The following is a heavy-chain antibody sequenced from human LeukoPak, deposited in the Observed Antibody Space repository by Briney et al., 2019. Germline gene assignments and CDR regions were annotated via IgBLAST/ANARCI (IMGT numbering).Heavy chain of an antibody. CDR3: AKDPSSSWRGYMDV. Sequence: GGSLRLSCAASGFTFDDYAMHWVRHAPGKGLEWVSLISWDGGSTYYADSVKGRFTISRDNSKNSLYLQMNSLRAEDTALYYCAKDPSSSWRGYMDVWGKGTTVTVSS. V-gene: IGHV3-43D*03. CDR1: GFTFDDYA. D-gene: IGHD6-13*01. CDR2: ISWDGGST. J-gene: IGHJ6*03.